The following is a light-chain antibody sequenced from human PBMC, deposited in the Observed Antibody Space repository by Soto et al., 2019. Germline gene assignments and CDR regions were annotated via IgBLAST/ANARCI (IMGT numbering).Light chain of an antibody. J-gene: IGLJ1*01. CDR2: EVS. V-gene: IGLV2-14*01. CDR1: SSDVGGYNY. Sequence: QSALTQPASVSGSPGQSITISCTGTSSDVGGYNYVSWYQQHPGKAPKLMIYEVSNRPSGVSNRFSGSKSGNTASLTISGLQAEDEADYYCSSYTGSSTLYVFGNGTKVTVL. CDR3: SSYTGSSTLYV.